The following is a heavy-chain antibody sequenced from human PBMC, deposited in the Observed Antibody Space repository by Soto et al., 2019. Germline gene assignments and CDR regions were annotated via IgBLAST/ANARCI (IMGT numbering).Heavy chain of an antibody. CDR1: GFTFSSYA. CDR2: ISSNGGST. V-gene: IGHV3-64*02. J-gene: IGHJ3*02. CDR3: ARNQFYCGGDCYSGAFDI. Sequence: GGSLRLSCAASGFTFSSYAMHWVRQAPGKGLEYVSAISSNGGSTYYADSVKGRFTISRDNSKNTLYLQMGSLRAEDMAVYYCARNQFYCGGDCYSGAFDIWGQGTMVTVSS. D-gene: IGHD2-21*02.